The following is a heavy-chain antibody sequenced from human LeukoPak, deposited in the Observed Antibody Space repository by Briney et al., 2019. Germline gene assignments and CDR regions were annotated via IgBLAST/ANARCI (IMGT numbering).Heavy chain of an antibody. CDR3: ARGSWLAKGGFFDY. D-gene: IGHD6-19*01. CDR2: IIPNNGDT. CDR1: GYTFTKYG. Sequence: ASVKVSCKASGYTFTKYGIIWARLAPGQGLEWMGRIIPNNGDTNYAQNFQGRVTMTRDTSISTAYMELSSLRSDDTAVYYCARGSWLAKGGFFDYWGQGTLVTVSS. V-gene: IGHV1-2*06. J-gene: IGHJ4*02.